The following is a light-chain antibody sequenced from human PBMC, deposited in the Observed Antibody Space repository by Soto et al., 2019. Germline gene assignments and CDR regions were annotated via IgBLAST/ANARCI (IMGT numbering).Light chain of an antibody. J-gene: IGKJ5*01. Sequence: EIVMTQSPATLSVSPGERATLSCRASPSVTNFLAWYQQKPGQAPRLLIYGAFNRANGIPDRFSGSGSGTDFTLTISSLEPEDFAVYYCQQRNIWHPVTFGQGTRLEIK. CDR2: GAF. CDR3: QQRNIWHPVT. V-gene: IGKV3D-11*02. CDR1: PSVTNF.